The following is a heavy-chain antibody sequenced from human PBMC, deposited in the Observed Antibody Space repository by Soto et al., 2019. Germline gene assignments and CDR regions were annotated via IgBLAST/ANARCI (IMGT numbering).Heavy chain of an antibody. J-gene: IGHJ2*01. CDR2: ISGSGGST. D-gene: IGHD4-17*01. V-gene: IGHV3-23*01. CDR3: AKRTVGWYFDL. CDR1: GLTFSSYA. Sequence: GGSLRLSCAASGLTFSSYAMSWVRQAPGKGLEWVSAISGSGGSTYYADSVKGRFTISRDNSKNTLHLQMNSLRAEDTAVYYCAKRTVGWYFDLWGRGTLVTVSS.